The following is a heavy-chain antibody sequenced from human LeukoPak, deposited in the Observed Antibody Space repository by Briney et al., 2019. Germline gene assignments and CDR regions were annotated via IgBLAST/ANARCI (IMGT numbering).Heavy chain of an antibody. V-gene: IGHV3-23*01. CDR1: GFTFDTYA. Sequence: SGGSLRLSCAVSGFTFDTYAMSWVRQAPGKGLEWVSSISANGANTYYADPVKGRFTISRDNSKSTLHLQLNSLGAEDTAVYYCWDFRGGYWGQGTLVTVSS. D-gene: IGHD4-23*01. CDR3: WDFRGGY. CDR2: ISANGANT. J-gene: IGHJ4*02.